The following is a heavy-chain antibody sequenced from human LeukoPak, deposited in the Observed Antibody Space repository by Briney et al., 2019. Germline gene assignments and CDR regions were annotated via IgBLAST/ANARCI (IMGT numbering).Heavy chain of an antibody. V-gene: IGHV1-8*01. CDR1: GYTLTNYD. CDR3: ARDYGGNSGWFDP. J-gene: IGHJ5*02. CDR2: MKPKSGER. Sequence: ASVKVSRKASGYTLTNYDINWVRQAPGQGLEWMGWMKPKSGERGYAQKCQGRATMSRDTSINSAYMELRSLTSEDTAVYYCARDYGGNSGWFDPWGQGTLVTVSS. D-gene: IGHD4-23*01.